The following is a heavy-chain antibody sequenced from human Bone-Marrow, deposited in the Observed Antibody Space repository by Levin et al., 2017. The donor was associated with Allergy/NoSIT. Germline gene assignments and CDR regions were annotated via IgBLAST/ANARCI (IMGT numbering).Heavy chain of an antibody. D-gene: IGHD3-22*01. J-gene: IGHJ4*02. CDR1: GFNFNDYA. CDR2: IWSDGNDK. V-gene: IGHV3-33*01. Sequence: PGESLKISCAASGFNFNDYAMHWVRQAPGKGLEWVAVIWSDGNDKSFADSVKGRFTISRDNSKNSLFLQMNSLRDEDTAVYYCATDSSRWSPKYYFDYWGQGTLVTVSS. CDR3: ATDSSRWSPKYYFDY.